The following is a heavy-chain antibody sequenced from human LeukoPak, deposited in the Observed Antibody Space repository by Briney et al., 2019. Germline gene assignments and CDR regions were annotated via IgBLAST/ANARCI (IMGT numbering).Heavy chain of an antibody. CDR2: MNPNSGNT. V-gene: IGHV1-8*01. Sequence: GASVKVSCTASGYTVTSYDINWVRQATGQGLEWMGWMNPNSGNTGYAQKFQGRVTMTRNTSISTAYMELSSLRSEDTAVYYCARGGGYSYGYYYYYYGMDVWGQGTTVTVSS. D-gene: IGHD5-18*01. J-gene: IGHJ6*02. CDR3: ARGGGYSYGYYYYYYGMDV. CDR1: GYTVTSYD.